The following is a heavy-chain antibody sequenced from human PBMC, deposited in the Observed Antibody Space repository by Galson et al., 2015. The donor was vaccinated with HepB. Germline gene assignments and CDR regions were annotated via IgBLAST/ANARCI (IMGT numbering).Heavy chain of an antibody. J-gene: IGHJ6*02. CDR3: ARDNTPFDYYGVDV. CDR2: IWFDGTNK. V-gene: IGHV3-33*01. D-gene: IGHD2-15*01. CDR1: GFTFSSHA. Sequence: SLRLSCAASGFTFSSHAMHWVRQAPGKGLEWVALIWFDGTNKFYADSVKGRFTISRDNSKNTLYLQMNSLRAEDTAVYYCARDNTPFDYYGVDVWGRGTTVTVSS.